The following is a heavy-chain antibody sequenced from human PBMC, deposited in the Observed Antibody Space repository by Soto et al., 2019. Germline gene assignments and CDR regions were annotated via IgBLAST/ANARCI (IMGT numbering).Heavy chain of an antibody. D-gene: IGHD3-16*02. J-gene: IGHJ4*02. Sequence: SETLSLTCAVYGGSFSGYYWSWIRPPPGKGLEWIGEINHSGSTNYNPSLKSRVTISVDTSKNQFSLKLSSVTAADTAVYYCARGKLSDYVWGSYRYHFDYWGQGTVVTVSS. CDR2: INHSGST. CDR3: ARGKLSDYVWGSYRYHFDY. CDR1: GGSFSGYY. V-gene: IGHV4-34*01.